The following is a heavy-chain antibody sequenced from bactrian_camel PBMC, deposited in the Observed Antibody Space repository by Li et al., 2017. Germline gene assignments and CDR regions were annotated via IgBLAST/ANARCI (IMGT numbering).Heavy chain of an antibody. CDR3: ALQGQPADFGY. J-gene: IGHJ6*01. Sequence: HVQLVESGGNLMQPGGSLRLSCAASGFTFSTYSMYWVRQAPGKGLEWVSSINKGGYTTYYPDSVKGRFTITRDNAKNTVRLQLNSLETEDMAMYYCALQGQPADFGYWGRGTQVTVS. CDR2: INKGGYTT. CDR1: GFTFSTYS. V-gene: IGHV3S1*01.